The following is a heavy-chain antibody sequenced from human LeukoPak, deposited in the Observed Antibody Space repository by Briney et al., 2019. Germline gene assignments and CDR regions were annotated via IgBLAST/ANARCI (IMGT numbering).Heavy chain of an antibody. Sequence: GGSLRLSCAASGFTFSSYGMHWVRQAPGKGLEWVAFIRYDGINKYYADSVKDRFTISRDNSKTTLYLQMNSVRTGDMAVYYCAKPAAQYSSSWYFDYWGQGTLVTVSS. CDR1: GFTFSSYG. CDR3: AKPAAQYSSSWYFDY. D-gene: IGHD6-13*01. CDR2: IRYDGINK. V-gene: IGHV3-30*02. J-gene: IGHJ4*02.